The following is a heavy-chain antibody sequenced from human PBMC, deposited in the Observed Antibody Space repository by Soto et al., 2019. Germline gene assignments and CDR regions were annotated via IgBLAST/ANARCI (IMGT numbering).Heavy chain of an antibody. V-gene: IGHV7-4-1*01. J-gene: IGHJ5*02. CDR2: INTNTGNP. CDR1: GYTFTSYA. D-gene: IGHD6-19*01. Sequence: ASVKVSCKASGYTFTSYAMNWVRQAPGQGLEWMGWINTNTGNPTYAQGFTGRFVFSLDTSVSTAYLQICSLKAEDTAVYYCARDLYSSGWYPAWFDPWGQGTLVTVS. CDR3: ARDLYSSGWYPAWFDP.